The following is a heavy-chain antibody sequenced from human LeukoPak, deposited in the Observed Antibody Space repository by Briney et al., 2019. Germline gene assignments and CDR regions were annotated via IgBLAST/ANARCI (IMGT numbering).Heavy chain of an antibody. CDR2: IYYSGST. Sequence: SETLSLTCTVSGGSISSYYWSWIRQPPGKGLEWIGYIYYSGSTNYNPSLKSRVTISVDTSKNQFSLKLSSVTAADTAVYHCARATGSDAFDIWGQGTMVTVSS. CDR3: ARATGSDAFDI. CDR1: GGSISSYY. D-gene: IGHD1-14*01. V-gene: IGHV4-59*08. J-gene: IGHJ3*02.